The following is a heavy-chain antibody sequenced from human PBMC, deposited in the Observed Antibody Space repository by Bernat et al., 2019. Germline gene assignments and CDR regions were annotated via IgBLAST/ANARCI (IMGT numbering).Heavy chain of an antibody. CDR1: GGTFSSYA. D-gene: IGHD4-23*01. CDR2: IIPIFGTA. CDR3: ARAGGFRTGSIHVAPHYYYYYMDV. Sequence: QVQLVQSGAEVKKPGSSVKVSCKASGGTFSSYAISWVRQAPGQGLEWMGGIIPIFGTANYAQKFQGRFTITADESTSTAYMELSSLRSEDTAVYYCARAGGFRTGSIHVAPHYYYYYMDVWGKGTTVTVSS. V-gene: IGHV1-69*01. J-gene: IGHJ6*03.